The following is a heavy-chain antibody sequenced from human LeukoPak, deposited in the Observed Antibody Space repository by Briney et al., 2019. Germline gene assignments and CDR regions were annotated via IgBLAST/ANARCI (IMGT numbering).Heavy chain of an antibody. V-gene: IGHV1-2*02. D-gene: IGHD2-2*03. CDR3: ARAVVGIVVVPAAAGTYYFDY. Sequence: ASVKVSCKASGYTFTGYYMHWVRQAPGQGLEWMGWINPNSGGTNYAQKFQGRVTMTRDTSISTAYMELSRLRSDDTAVYYCARAVVGIVVVPAAAGTYYFDYWGQGTLATVSS. CDR2: INPNSGGT. J-gene: IGHJ4*02. CDR1: GYTFTGYY.